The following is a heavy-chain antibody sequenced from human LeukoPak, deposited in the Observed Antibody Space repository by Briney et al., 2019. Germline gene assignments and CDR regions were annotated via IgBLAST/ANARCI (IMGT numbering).Heavy chain of an antibody. CDR3: AREGGYYDYVWGSYRLGAFDI. CDR2: IYCSGST. D-gene: IGHD3-16*02. J-gene: IGHJ3*02. CDR1: GGSISSYY. V-gene: IGHV4-59*12. Sequence: SETLPLTCTVSGGSISSYYWSWIRQPPGKGLEWIGYIYCSGSTNYNPSLKSRVTISVDTSKNQFSLKLSSVTAADTAVYYCAREGGYYDYVWGSYRLGAFDIWGQGTMVTVSS.